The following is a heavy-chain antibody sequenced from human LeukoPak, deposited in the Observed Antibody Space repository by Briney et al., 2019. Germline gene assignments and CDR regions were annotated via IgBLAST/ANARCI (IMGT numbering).Heavy chain of an antibody. CDR1: GGSISSYY. V-gene: IGHV4-59*08. D-gene: IGHD3-10*01. Sequence: PSETLSLTCTVSGGSISSYYWSWIRQPPGKGLEWIGYIYYSGSTNYNPSLKSRVTISVDTSKNQFSLKVSSVIAADTAVYYCARHSYGSGSYRREFDYWGQGILVTVS. CDR2: IYYSGST. CDR3: ARHSYGSGSYRREFDY. J-gene: IGHJ4*02.